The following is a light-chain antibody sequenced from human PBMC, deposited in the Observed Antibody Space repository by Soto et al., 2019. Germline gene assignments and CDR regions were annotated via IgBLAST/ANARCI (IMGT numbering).Light chain of an antibody. V-gene: IGLV2-23*01. CDR1: SSDVGSYNL. CDR2: EGS. Sequence: QSALTQPVSVSGSPGQSITISCTGTSSDVGSYNLVSWYQQHPGKAPKLMIYEGSKRPSGVSNRFSGSKSGNTASLTISGLQAEDEADYYCCSYAGSSTSVFGTGTKVTV. J-gene: IGLJ1*01. CDR3: CSYAGSSTSV.